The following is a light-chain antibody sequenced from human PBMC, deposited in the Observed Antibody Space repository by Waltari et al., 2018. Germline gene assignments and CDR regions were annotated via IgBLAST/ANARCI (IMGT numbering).Light chain of an antibody. CDR3: QQFNTFPLT. Sequence: DIQLTQSPSFLSASVGDRVTITCRASQGIATFLTWYQLKPGKAPELLIYDASTLQTGVPSRFSASGSGTDFTLTISSLQPVDFATYYCQQFNTFPLTFGGGTKVEVK. CDR1: QGIATF. CDR2: DAS. J-gene: IGKJ4*01. V-gene: IGKV1-9*01.